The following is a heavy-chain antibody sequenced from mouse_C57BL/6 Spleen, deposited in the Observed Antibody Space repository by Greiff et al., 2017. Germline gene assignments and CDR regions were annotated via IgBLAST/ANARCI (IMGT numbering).Heavy chain of an antibody. D-gene: IGHD1-1*01. CDR1: GYTFTSYW. V-gene: IGHV1-69*01. CDR3: ARVGYYYGFYAMDY. CDR2: LDPSDSYT. J-gene: IGHJ4*01. Sequence: VQLHPPGAELVMPGASVKLSCKASGYTFTSYWMHWVKQRPGQGLEWIGELDPSDSYTKYNQQFKGKSTLTVDKSSSTAYMLLSSLTSADSAVYYCARVGYYYGFYAMDYWGQGTSVTVSS.